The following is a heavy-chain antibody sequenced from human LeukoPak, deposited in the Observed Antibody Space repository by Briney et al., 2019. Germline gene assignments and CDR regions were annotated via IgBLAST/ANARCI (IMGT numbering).Heavy chain of an antibody. D-gene: IGHD1-26*01. CDR3: AKWGAGGFDY. Sequence: MHWVRQAPGKGLEWVAVISYDGSNKYYADSVKGRFTISRDNSKNTLYLQMNSLRAEDTAVYYCAKWGAGGFDYWGQGTLVTVSS. CDR2: ISYDGSNK. V-gene: IGHV3-30*18. J-gene: IGHJ4*02.